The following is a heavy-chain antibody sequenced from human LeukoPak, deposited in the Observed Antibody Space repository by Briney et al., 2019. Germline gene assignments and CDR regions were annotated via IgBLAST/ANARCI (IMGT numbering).Heavy chain of an antibody. J-gene: IGHJ6*03. D-gene: IGHD4-11*01. Sequence: GGSLRLSCAASGFTSSPYGMGWVRQAPGKGLEWVSASGSGGTYYADSVKGRFTISRDNSKNTVYLQMNSLRAEDTAVYYCASDYPLFYYYMDVWGKGTTVTVSS. V-gene: IGHV3-23*01. CDR1: GFTSSPYG. CDR2: SGSGGT. CDR3: ASDYPLFYYYMDV.